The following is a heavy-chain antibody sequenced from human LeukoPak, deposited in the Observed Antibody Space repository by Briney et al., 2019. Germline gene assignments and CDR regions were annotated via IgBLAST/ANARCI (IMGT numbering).Heavy chain of an antibody. Sequence: GGSLRLSCAASGFTFSSYAMSWVRQAPGKGLEWVSVIYSGGSTYYADSVKGRFTISRDNSKNTLYLQMNSLRAEDTAVYYCANFDYWGQGTLVTVSS. CDR2: IYSGGST. CDR1: GFTFSSYA. CDR3: ANFDY. V-gene: IGHV3-23*03. J-gene: IGHJ4*02.